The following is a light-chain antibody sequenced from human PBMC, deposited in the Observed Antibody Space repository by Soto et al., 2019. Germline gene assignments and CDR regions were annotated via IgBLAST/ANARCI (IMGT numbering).Light chain of an antibody. CDR3: QQRSNWPPEVT. CDR2: DAS. J-gene: IGKJ5*01. CDR1: QSVNSY. V-gene: IGKV3-11*01. Sequence: EVVLTQSPATLSLSPGDRATLSCRASQSVNSYLAWYQQKPGQAPRLLIYDASNRATGIPARFSGSGSGTDFTFTINSLEPEDFAVYYCQQRSNWPPEVTFGQGTGLDIK.